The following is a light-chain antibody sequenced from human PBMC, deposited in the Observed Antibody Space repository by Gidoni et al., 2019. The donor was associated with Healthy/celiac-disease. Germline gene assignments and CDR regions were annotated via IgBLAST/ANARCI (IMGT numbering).Light chain of an antibody. V-gene: IGKV3-20*01. CDR3: QQYGSSPGFT. CDR1: QSVSSSY. Sequence: EIVLTQSPVTLSLSPGERDTLSCRASQSVSSSYLAWYQQKPGPAPRLLIYGASSRATGIPDRVSGSGSGTDFTLTISRLEPEDFAVYYCQQYGSSPGFTFGPGTKVDIK. J-gene: IGKJ3*01. CDR2: GAS.